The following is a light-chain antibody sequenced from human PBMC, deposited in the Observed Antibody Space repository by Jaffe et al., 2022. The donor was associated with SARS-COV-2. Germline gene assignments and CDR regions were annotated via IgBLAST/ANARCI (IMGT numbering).Light chain of an antibody. CDR3: AAWDDSLNGYV. J-gene: IGLJ1*01. CDR1: SSNIGNNA. V-gene: IGLV1-36*01. CDR2: YSN. Sequence: QSVLTQPPSVSEAPRQRVSISCSGNSSNIGNNAVNWFQQLPGRAPKLLIYYSNVLPSGVSDRFSGSKSGTSASLAINGLQPEDEADYYCAAWDDSLNGYVFGTGTKVTVL.